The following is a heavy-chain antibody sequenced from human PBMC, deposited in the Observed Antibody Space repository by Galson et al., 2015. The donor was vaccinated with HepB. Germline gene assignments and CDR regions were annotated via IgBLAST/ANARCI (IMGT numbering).Heavy chain of an antibody. CDR1: GGTFSSYT. D-gene: IGHD6-19*01. V-gene: IGHV1-69*02. J-gene: IGHJ5*02. CDR3: ARVGGWAVAGNWFDP. Sequence: SVKVSCKASGGTFSSYTISWVRQAPGQGLEWMGRIIPILGIANYAQKFQGRVTITADKSTSTAYMELSSLRSEDTAVYYCARVGGWAVAGNWFDPWGQGTLVTVSS. CDR2: IIPILGIA.